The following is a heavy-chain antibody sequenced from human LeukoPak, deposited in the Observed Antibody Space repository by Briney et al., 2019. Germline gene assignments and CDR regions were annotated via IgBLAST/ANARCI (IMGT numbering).Heavy chain of an antibody. J-gene: IGHJ4*02. Sequence: GGSLRLSCAVAAFTFSTDWMSWVRQAPGKGLEWVANIKQDGSEKYYVDSVKGRFTISRDNAKNSLYLQMNSLRVEDTAAYYCARGSLSSGSYLNYWGQGTLVTVSS. CDR1: AFTFSTDW. CDR2: IKQDGSEK. D-gene: IGHD1-26*01. V-gene: IGHV3-7*01. CDR3: ARGSLSSGSYLNY.